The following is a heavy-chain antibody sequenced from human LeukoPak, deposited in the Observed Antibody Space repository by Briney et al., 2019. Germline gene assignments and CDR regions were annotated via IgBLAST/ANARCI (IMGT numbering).Heavy chain of an antibody. CDR3: ARVYSSGWFALDY. Sequence: GGSLRLSCAASGFTFSGYAMHWVRQAPGKGLEWVAFLAHDASRQSYADSVKGRFTISRDNSKNTLYLQMNSLRAEDTGFYYCARVYSSGWFALDYWGQGTLVTVPS. J-gene: IGHJ4*02. CDR1: GFTFSGYA. CDR2: LAHDASRQ. V-gene: IGHV3-30-3*01. D-gene: IGHD6-19*01.